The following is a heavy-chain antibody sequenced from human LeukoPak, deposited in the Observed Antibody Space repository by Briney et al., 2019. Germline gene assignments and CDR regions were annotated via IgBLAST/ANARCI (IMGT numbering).Heavy chain of an antibody. CDR1: GYTFTSYY. D-gene: IGHD3-3*01. CDR2: INPSGGST. CDR3: ARGLYYDFWSGYYNCYYYYYYMDV. J-gene: IGHJ6*03. V-gene: IGHV1-46*01. Sequence: ASVKVSCKASGYTFTSYYMNWVRQAPGQGLEWMGIINPSGGSTSYAQKFQGRVTMTRDMSTSTVYMELSSLRSEDTAVYYCARGLYYDFWSGYYNCYYYYYYMDVWGKGTTVSVSS.